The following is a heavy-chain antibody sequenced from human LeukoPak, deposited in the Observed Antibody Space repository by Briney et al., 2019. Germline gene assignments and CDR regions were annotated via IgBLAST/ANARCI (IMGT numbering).Heavy chain of an antibody. CDR3: ASIRITNTLKEYFQH. CDR2: IYYSGST. J-gene: IGHJ1*01. D-gene: IGHD3-10*01. V-gene: IGHV4-59*08. Sequence: PSETLSLTCTVSGGSISSYYWSWIRQPPGKGLEWIGYIYYSGSTNYNPSLKSRVTISVDTSKNQFSLKLSSVTAADTAVYYCASIRITNTLKEYFQHWGQGTLVTVS. CDR1: GGSISSYY.